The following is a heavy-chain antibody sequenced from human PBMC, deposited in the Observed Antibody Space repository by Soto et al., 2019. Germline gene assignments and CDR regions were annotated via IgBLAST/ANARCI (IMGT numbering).Heavy chain of an antibody. CDR2: IYYSGST. CDR3: ARDFGFGESSFEY. J-gene: IGHJ4*02. D-gene: IGHD3-10*01. CDR1: GGSVSSGSYY. Sequence: SETLSLTCTVSGGSVSSGSYYWSWIRQPPGKGLEWIGYIYYSGSTNYNPSLKSRVTISVDTSKNQFSLKLSSVTAADTAVYYCARDFGFGESSFEYWGQGTLVNVSS. V-gene: IGHV4-61*01.